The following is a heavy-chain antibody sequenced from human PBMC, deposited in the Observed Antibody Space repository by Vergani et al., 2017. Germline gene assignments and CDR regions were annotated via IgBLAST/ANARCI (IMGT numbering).Heavy chain of an antibody. V-gene: IGHV3-49*04. Sequence: EVQLVESGGGLVQPGRSLRLSCTASGFTFGDYAMSWVRQAPGKGLEWVGFIRSKAYGGTTEYAASVKGRFTISRDDSKSIAYLQINRLRPEDTAVYYCATAGAAYCRGASCYDFFEYWGQGTLVTVAS. CDR3: ATAGAAYCRGASCYDFFEY. CDR2: IRSKAYGGTT. CDR1: GFTFGDYA. J-gene: IGHJ4*02. D-gene: IGHD2-15*01.